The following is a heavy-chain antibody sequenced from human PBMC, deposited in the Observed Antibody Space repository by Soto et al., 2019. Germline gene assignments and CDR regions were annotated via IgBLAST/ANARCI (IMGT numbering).Heavy chain of an antibody. V-gene: IGHV3-72*01. CDR2: TRNKANSYTT. Sequence: PGGSLRLSCAASGFTFSDHYMDWVRQAPGKGLEWVGRTRNKANSYTTEYAASVKGRFTISRDDSKNSLYLQMNSLKTEDTAVYYCARASPSPYYDSSGYYHDLGYFDYWGQGTLVTVS. CDR3: ARASPSPYYDSSGYYHDLGYFDY. J-gene: IGHJ4*02. D-gene: IGHD3-22*01. CDR1: GFTFSDHY.